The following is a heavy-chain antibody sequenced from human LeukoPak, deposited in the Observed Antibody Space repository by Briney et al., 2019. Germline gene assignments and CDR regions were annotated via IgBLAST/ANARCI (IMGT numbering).Heavy chain of an antibody. V-gene: IGHV4-38-2*02. D-gene: IGHD2-15*01. Sequence: SETLSLTCTVSGYSISSGYYWGWIRQPPGKGLEWIGSIYHSGSTYYNPSLKSRVTISVDTSKNQFSLKLSSVTAADTAVYYCARDWRGGGYTGAAFDIWGQGTMVTVSS. CDR2: IYHSGST. J-gene: IGHJ3*02. CDR1: GYSISSGYY. CDR3: ARDWRGGGYTGAAFDI.